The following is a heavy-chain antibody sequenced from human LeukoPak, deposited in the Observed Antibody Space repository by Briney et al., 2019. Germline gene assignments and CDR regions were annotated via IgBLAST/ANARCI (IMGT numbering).Heavy chain of an antibody. Sequence: GESLKISCKGSGYSFTSYWIGWVRQMPGNGLEWMGIIYPGDSDTRYSPSFQGQVTISADKSISTAYLQWSSLKASDTAMYYCARLGYSYDFWSGYYNPSGGMDVWGQGTTVTVSS. CDR2: IYPGDSDT. D-gene: IGHD3-3*01. V-gene: IGHV5-51*01. CDR3: ARLGYSYDFWSGYYNPSGGMDV. CDR1: GYSFTSYW. J-gene: IGHJ6*02.